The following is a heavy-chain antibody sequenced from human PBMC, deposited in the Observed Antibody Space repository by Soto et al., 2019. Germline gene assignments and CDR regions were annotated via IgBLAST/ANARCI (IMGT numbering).Heavy chain of an antibody. CDR3: ARARMHYYYDSSGYSYFDY. D-gene: IGHD3-22*01. CDR2: IIPIFGTA. Sequence: SVKVSCKASGGTFSSYAISWVRQAPGQGLEWMGGIIPIFGTANYAQKFQGRVTITADESTSTAYMELSSLRSEDTAVYYCARARMHYYYDSSGYSYFDYWGQGTLVTVSS. J-gene: IGHJ4*02. V-gene: IGHV1-69*13. CDR1: GGTFSSYA.